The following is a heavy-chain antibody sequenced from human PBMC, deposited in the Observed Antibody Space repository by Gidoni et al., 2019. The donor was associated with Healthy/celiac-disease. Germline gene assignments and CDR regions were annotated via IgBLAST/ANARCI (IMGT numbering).Heavy chain of an antibody. V-gene: IGHV4-39*01. Sequence: QLQLQESGPGLVKPSETLSLTCTVSGVSISSSSYYWGWIRQPPGKGLEWIGSIYYSGSTYYNPSLKSRVTISVDTSKNQFSLKLSSVTAADTAVYYCARLLHVANWFDPWGQGTLVTVSS. J-gene: IGHJ5*02. CDR3: ARLLHVANWFDP. CDR2: IYYSGST. CDR1: GVSISSSSYY. D-gene: IGHD1-26*01.